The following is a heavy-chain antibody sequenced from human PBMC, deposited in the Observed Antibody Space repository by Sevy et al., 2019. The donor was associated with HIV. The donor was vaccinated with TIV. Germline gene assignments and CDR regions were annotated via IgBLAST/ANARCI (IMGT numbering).Heavy chain of an antibody. J-gene: IGHJ4*01. V-gene: IGHV3-23*01. D-gene: IGHD2-8*01. CDR1: GFAFYDYS. CDR3: AREGCTRPHDY. Sequence: GGSLRLSCAASGFAFYDYSMSWIRRAPGNGLEWVATLSFGCGKINYADSVKGRFTISRDNSKNSFYLQMDNLRVEDTALYYCAREGCTRPHDYWGHGTRVTVSS. CDR2: LSFGCGKI.